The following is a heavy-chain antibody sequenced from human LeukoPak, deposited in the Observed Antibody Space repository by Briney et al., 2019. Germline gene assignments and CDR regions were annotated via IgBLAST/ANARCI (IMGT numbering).Heavy chain of an antibody. D-gene: IGHD1-26*01. Sequence: SQTLSLTCAISGDSVSTNSATWTWLRQSPSRGLEWLGRTYYRSKWSNDYAVCMKSRITINPDTSKNQFSLQLNSVTPEDTAVYYCARLVGASWFDSWGQGTLVTVSS. CDR1: GDSVSTNSAT. J-gene: IGHJ5*01. V-gene: IGHV6-1*01. CDR2: TYYRSKWSN. CDR3: ARLVGASWFDS.